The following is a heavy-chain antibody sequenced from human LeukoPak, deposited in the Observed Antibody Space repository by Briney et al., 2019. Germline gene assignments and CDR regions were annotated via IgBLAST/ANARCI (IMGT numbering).Heavy chain of an antibody. J-gene: IGHJ6*02. Sequence: GGSLRLSCAASGFTFSSYAVSWVRQAPGKGLEWVSAISGSGGSTYYADSVKGRFTISRDNSKNTLYLQMNSLRAEDTAVYYYAKDRRPGVLRFLEWFLYDYGMDVWGQGTTVTVSS. V-gene: IGHV3-23*01. CDR3: AKDRRPGVLRFLEWFLYDYGMDV. D-gene: IGHD3-3*01. CDR2: ISGSGGST. CDR1: GFTFSSYA.